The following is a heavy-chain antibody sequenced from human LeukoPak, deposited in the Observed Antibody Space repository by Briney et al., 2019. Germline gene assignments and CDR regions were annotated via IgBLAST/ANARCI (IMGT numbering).Heavy chain of an antibody. Sequence: GGSLRLSCAASKFTFSSFEINWVRQAPGKGLEWVSYISSSGSTIYYADSVKGRFTISRDNAKNSLYLQMNSLRAEDTAVYYCARDHYDSSGYYPYFDYWGQGTLVTVSS. CDR1: KFTFSSFE. J-gene: IGHJ4*02. CDR2: ISSSGSTI. CDR3: ARDHYDSSGYYPYFDY. D-gene: IGHD3-22*01. V-gene: IGHV3-48*03.